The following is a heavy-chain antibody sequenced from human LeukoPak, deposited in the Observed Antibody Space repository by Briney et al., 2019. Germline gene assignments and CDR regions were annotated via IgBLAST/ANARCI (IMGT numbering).Heavy chain of an antibody. CDR3: ARDTLGEGEDANYAVYYFDY. Sequence: GGSLRLSCAASGFSFSTYWMSWVRQAPGKGREWVANIKQDGKEKYYADSVKGRFTISRDNAKNSLDLKMTSLTAEDKAVYYCARDTLGEGEDANYAVYYFDYWGQGSVVTVSS. V-gene: IGHV3-7*01. D-gene: IGHD4/OR15-4a*01. CDR1: GFSFSTYW. CDR2: IKQDGKEK. J-gene: IGHJ4*02.